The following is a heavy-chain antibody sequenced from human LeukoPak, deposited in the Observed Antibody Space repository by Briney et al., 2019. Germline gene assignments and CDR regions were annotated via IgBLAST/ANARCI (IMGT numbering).Heavy chain of an antibody. V-gene: IGHV1-69*02. Sequence: SVKVSCKASGYTFTGYYMHRVRQAPGQGLEWMGRIIPILGIANYAQKFQGRVTITADKSTSTAYMELSSLRSEDTAVYYCARTPYDSSGYSRNPYYYYGMDVWGQGTTVTVSS. D-gene: IGHD3-22*01. CDR2: IIPILGIA. CDR3: ARTPYDSSGYSRNPYYYYGMDV. CDR1: GYTFTGYY. J-gene: IGHJ6*02.